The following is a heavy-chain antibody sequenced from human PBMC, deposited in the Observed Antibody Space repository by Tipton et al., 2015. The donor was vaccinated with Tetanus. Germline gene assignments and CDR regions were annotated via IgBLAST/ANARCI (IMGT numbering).Heavy chain of an antibody. Sequence: TLSLTCAVSGYSIRSAYYWSWLRQPPGKGLEWIGYIYYSGSTNYNPSLKSRVVISIDTPKNQFSLKLSSVTAADTAVYYCARNYDNYQSPDYWGQGTLVTVSS. CDR3: ARNYDNYQSPDY. D-gene: IGHD3-22*01. V-gene: IGHV4-59*01. CDR1: GYSIRSAYY. J-gene: IGHJ4*02. CDR2: IYYSGST.